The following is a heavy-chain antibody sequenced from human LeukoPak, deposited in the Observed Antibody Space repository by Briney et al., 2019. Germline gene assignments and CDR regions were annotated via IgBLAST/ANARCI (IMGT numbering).Heavy chain of an antibody. D-gene: IGHD1-26*01. CDR3: ARDGRSGNFDK. V-gene: IGHV3-74*01. CDR1: GFTFSGYW. J-gene: IGHJ4*02. CDR2: IRSDGSIT. Sequence: GGSLRLSCAASGFTFSGYWMHWVRQAPGKGLAWVSVIRSDGSITTYADSVKGRFTISRDTAKNTLYLQMNSLRAEDTAVYYCARDGRSGNFDKWGQGALVSVSS.